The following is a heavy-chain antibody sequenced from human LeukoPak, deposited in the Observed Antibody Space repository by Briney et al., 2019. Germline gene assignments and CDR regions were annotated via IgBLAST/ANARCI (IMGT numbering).Heavy chain of an antibody. Sequence: SETLSLTCTVSGGSISRYYWSWIRQPPGKGLEWIGYIYYSGSTNYNPSLKSRVTISVDTSKNQFSLKLSSVTAADTAVYYCARHYSHGSGSYSYYFDYWGQGTLVTVSS. J-gene: IGHJ4*02. D-gene: IGHD3-10*01. CDR2: IYYSGST. CDR1: GGSISRYY. V-gene: IGHV4-59*01. CDR3: ARHYSHGSGSYSYYFDY.